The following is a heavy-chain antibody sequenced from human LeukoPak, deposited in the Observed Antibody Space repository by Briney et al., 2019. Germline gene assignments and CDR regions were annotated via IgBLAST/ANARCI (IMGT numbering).Heavy chain of an antibody. CDR1: GGPISSYY. Sequence: SETLSLTCTVSGGPISSYYWRWIRQPPGKGLEWIGYIYYSGSTNYIPSLKSRVTISVDTSKNQFSLKLSSVTAADTAVYYCARVTRYSSGWYPFDYWGQGTLVTVSS. V-gene: IGHV4-59*13. D-gene: IGHD6-19*01. CDR3: ARVTRYSSGWYPFDY. CDR2: IYYSGST. J-gene: IGHJ4*02.